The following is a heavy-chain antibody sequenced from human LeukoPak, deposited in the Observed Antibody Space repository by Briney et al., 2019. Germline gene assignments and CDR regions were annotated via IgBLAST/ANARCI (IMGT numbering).Heavy chain of an antibody. CDR1: GFTFDNYG. Sequence: GRSLRFSCAASGFTFDNYGMLWVRQGPGKGLEWVSGIDWNSGNTGFADSVKGRFTISTDNTENSLSLQMNRPTAEDTASYLCGKDMNTYVSEGSYDPWGPFDSWGQGTLVTVSS. J-gene: IGHJ4*02. CDR2: IDWNSGNT. CDR3: GKDMNTYVSEGSYDPWGPFDS. V-gene: IGHV3-9*01. D-gene: IGHD3-16*01.